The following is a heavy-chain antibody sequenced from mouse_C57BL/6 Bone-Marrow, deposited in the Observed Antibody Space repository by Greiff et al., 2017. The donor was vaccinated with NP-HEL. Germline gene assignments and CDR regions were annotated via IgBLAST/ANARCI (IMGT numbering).Heavy chain of an antibody. V-gene: IGHV5-12*01. CDR2: ISNGGGST. J-gene: IGHJ4*01. CDR3: ARHRTYYAMDY. CDR1: GFTFSDYY. Sequence: EVKVVESGGGLVQPGGSLTLSCAASGFTFSDYYMYWVRQTPEKRLEWVAYISNGGGSTYYPATVKGRFTISRYNAKNSLYLQMSRLKSEDTAMYYCARHRTYYAMDYWGQGTSVTVSS.